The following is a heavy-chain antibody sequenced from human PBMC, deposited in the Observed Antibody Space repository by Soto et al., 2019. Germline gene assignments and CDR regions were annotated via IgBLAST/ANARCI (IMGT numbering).Heavy chain of an antibody. Sequence: EGSVKVSRQASRYTLTRYGIHSVRQAPGQRLEWMGWINAANGDTKYSPKFQGRVTITRDTSASTAYMELSSLRSEDTAVYYCVRRHVSATGIDWFDPWGQGTLVTVSS. D-gene: IGHD6-13*01. V-gene: IGHV1-3*01. CDR3: VRRHVSATGIDWFDP. J-gene: IGHJ5*02. CDR1: RYTLTRYG. CDR2: INAANGDT.